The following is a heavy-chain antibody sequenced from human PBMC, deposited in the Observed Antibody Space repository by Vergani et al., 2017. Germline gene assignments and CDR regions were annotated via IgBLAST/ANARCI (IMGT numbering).Heavy chain of an antibody. CDR1: GGSISSSSYY. J-gene: IGHJ6*02. CDR3: ARHLAYCGGDCYPYYYGMDV. CDR2: IYYSGST. V-gene: IGHV4-39*01. Sequence: QLQLHESGPGLVKPSETLSLTCTVSGGSISSSSYYWGWIRQPPGKGLEWIGSIYYSGSTYYNPSLKSRVTISVDTSKNQFSLKLSSVTAADTAVYYCARHLAYCGGDCYPYYYGMDVWGQGTTVTVSS. D-gene: IGHD2-21*02.